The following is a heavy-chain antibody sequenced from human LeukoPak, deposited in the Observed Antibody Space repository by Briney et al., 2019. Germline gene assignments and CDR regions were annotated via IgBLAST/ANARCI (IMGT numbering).Heavy chain of an antibody. V-gene: IGHV4-59*08. J-gene: IGHJ4*02. D-gene: IGHD3-10*01. CDR1: GGSLSTEY. CDR3: ARLTANYFGDERVYYFDY. CDR2: IYDRGST. Sequence: SETLSLTCTVSGGSLSTEYWSWIREPPGEGLEWSGHIYDRGSTKYNHSLKSRVTISVDTSKNQFSLKLTSVTAADTAVFYCARLTANYFGDERVYYFDYWGQGTQVTVSS.